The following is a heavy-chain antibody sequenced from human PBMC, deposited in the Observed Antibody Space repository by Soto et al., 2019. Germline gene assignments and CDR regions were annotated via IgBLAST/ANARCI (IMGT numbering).Heavy chain of an antibody. J-gene: IGHJ4*02. Sequence: SETLSLTCTVSGGSISSGDYYWSWIRQPPGKGLEWIGYIYYSGSTYYNPSLKSRVTISVDTSKNQFSLKLSSVTAADTAVYYCARGDRYYYDSSGTRGYYFDYWGQGTLVTVSS. D-gene: IGHD3-22*01. CDR1: GGSISSGDYY. CDR3: ARGDRYYYDSSGTRGYYFDY. CDR2: IYYSGST. V-gene: IGHV4-30-4*02.